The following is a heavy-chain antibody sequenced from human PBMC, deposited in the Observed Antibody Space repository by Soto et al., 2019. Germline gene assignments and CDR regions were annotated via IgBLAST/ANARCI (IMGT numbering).Heavy chain of an antibody. CDR1: GFTFDDYA. CDR3: AKDIGGDCSGGSCWYYFDY. J-gene: IGHJ4*02. D-gene: IGHD2-15*01. Sequence: GGSLRLSCAASGFTFDDYAMHWVRQAPGKGLEWVSGISWNSGSIGYADSVKGRFTISRDNAKNSLYLQMNSLRAEDTALYYCAKDIGGDCSGGSCWYYFDYWGQGTLVTVSS. CDR2: ISWNSGSI. V-gene: IGHV3-9*01.